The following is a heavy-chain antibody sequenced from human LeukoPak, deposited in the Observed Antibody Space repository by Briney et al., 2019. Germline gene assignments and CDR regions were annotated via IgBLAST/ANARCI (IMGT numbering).Heavy chain of an antibody. D-gene: IGHD3-9*01. CDR3: TRTRNYDILTGYYHYGMDV. V-gene: IGHV3-73*01. J-gene: IGHJ6*02. CDR1: GFTFSGSA. Sequence: GGSLRLSCAASGFTFSGSAMHWVRQASGKGLEWVGRIRSKANSYATAYAASVKGRFTISRDDSKNTAYLQMNSLKTEDTAVYYCTRTRNYDILTGYYHYGMDVWGQGTTVTVSS. CDR2: IRSKANSYAT.